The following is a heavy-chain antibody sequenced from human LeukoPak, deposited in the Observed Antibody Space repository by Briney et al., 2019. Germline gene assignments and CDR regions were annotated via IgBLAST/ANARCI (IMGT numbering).Heavy chain of an antibody. CDR3: ARSGDGITIFGVAKPNNDY. J-gene: IGHJ4*02. CDR2: INSNSGGT. D-gene: IGHD3-3*01. Sequence: GASVKVSCKASGYTFTGYYMHWVRQAPGQGLEWMGWINSNSGGTNYAQKFQGRVTMTRDTSISTAYMELSRLRSDDTAVYYCARSGDGITIFGVAKPNNDYWGQGTLVTVSS. V-gene: IGHV1-2*02. CDR1: GYTFTGYY.